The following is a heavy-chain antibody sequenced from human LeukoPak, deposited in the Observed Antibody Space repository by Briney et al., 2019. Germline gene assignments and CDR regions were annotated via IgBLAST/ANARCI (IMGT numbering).Heavy chain of an antibody. CDR2: IYSGGST. D-gene: IGHD5-12*01. V-gene: IGHV3-66*02. CDR3: ARVLVATTDWFDR. Sequence: RGSLRLSCAASGFTVSSNYMSWVRQAPGKGLEWVSVIYSGGSTYYADSVKGRFTISRDNSKNTLYLQMNSLRAEDTAVYYCARVLVATTDWFDRWGQGTLVTVSS. CDR1: GFTVSSNY. J-gene: IGHJ5*02.